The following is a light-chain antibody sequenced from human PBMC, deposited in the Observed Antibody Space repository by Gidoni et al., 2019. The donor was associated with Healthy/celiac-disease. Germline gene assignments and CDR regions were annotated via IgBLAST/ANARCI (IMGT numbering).Light chain of an antibody. CDR2: LGS. V-gene: IGKV2-28*01. J-gene: IGKJ5*01. CDR1: QSLLHSNGYNY. CDR3: MQALQTRIT. Sequence: DIVMTQPPLSLPVTPGEPASISCRSSQSLLHSNGYNYLDWYLQKPGQSPQLLIYLGSNRASGVPDRFSGSGSGTDFTLKISRVEAEDVGVYYCMQALQTRITFGQGTRLEI.